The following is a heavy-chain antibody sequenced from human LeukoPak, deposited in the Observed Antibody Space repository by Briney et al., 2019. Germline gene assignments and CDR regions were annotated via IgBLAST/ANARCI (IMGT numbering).Heavy chain of an antibody. V-gene: IGHV3-53*05. J-gene: IGHJ4*02. CDR2: IYSGGST. Sequence: GGSLRLSCAASGFTVSSNYMSWVRQAPGKGLEWVSVIYSGGSTYYADSVKGRFTISRDNSKNTMYLQMNSLKPEDTAVYYCAKGFYIVEVPAAHPYFDYWGQGTLVTVSS. D-gene: IGHD2-2*01. CDR1: GFTVSSNY. CDR3: AKGFYIVEVPAAHPYFDY.